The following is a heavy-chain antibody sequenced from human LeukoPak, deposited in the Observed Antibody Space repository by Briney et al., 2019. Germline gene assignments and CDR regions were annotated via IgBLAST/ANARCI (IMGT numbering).Heavy chain of an antibody. CDR2: IIPILGIA. CDR3: ARDGIAVAGTSDY. Sequence: SVKVSCKASGGTFSSYAISWVRQAPGQGLEWMGRIIPILGIANYAQKFQGRVTITADKSTSTAYMELSSLRSEDTAVYYCARDGIAVAGTSDYWGQGTLVTVSS. CDR1: GGTFSSYA. D-gene: IGHD6-19*01. J-gene: IGHJ4*02. V-gene: IGHV1-69*04.